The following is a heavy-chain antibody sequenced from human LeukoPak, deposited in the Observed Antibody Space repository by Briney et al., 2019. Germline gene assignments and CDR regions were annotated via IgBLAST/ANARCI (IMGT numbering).Heavy chain of an antibody. Sequence: SETLSLTCTVSGGSIRSGDYYWSWIRQPPGKGLEWIGYIYYSGSTYYNPSLKSRVTISVDTSKNQFSLKLNSVTAADTAVYYCAREPLIAAQHYGMDVWGQGTTVTVSS. J-gene: IGHJ6*02. D-gene: IGHD6-6*01. CDR2: IYYSGST. V-gene: IGHV4-30-4*01. CDR3: AREPLIAAQHYGMDV. CDR1: GGSIRSGDYY.